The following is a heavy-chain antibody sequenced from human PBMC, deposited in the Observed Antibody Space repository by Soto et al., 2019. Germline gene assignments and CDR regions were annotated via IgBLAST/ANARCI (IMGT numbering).Heavy chain of an antibody. CDR2: ISWNSGSI. V-gene: IGHV3-9*01. CDR1: GFTFDDYA. J-gene: IGHJ3*02. Sequence: GGSLRLSCAASGFTFDDYAMHWVRQAPGKGLEWVSGISWNSGSIGYADSVKGRFTISRDNAKNSLYLQMNSLRAEDTALYYCAKAGQWPTPYAFDIWGQGTMVTVSS. D-gene: IGHD6-19*01. CDR3: AKAGQWPTPYAFDI.